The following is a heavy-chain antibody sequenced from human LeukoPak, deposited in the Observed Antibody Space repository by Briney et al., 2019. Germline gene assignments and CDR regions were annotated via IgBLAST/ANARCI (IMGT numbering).Heavy chain of an antibody. D-gene: IGHD5-12*01. J-gene: IGHJ6*02. Sequence: GSSVTVSSKGSGGTFITYAISWVRQAPGQGVEWVGGIIPIFGTANYAQKFQGRVTITADESTSTAYMELSSLRSEYTAVYYCARVSRYSCYDPEEYYYYYGMDVWGQGTTVTVSS. V-gene: IGHV1-69*01. CDR3: ARVSRYSCYDPEEYYYYYGMDV. CDR2: IIPIFGTA. CDR1: GGTFITYA.